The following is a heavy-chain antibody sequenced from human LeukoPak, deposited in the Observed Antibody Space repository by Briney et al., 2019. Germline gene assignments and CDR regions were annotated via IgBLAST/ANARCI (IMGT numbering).Heavy chain of an antibody. V-gene: IGHV1-18*01. D-gene: IGHD3-22*01. J-gene: IGHJ4*02. CDR2: ISAYNGNT. CDR3: AKAYYYDSSGYYYDY. CDR1: GYTFTSYG. Sequence: ASVKVSCKASGYTFTSYGISWVRQAPGQGLEWMGWISAYNGNTNYAQKLQGRVTMTTDTSTSAAYMELRSLRSDDTAVYYCAKAYYYDSSGYYYDYWGQGTLVTVSS.